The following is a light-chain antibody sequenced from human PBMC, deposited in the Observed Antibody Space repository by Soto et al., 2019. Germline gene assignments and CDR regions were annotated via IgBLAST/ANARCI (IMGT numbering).Light chain of an antibody. CDR3: SSYTDSSNYV. J-gene: IGLJ1*01. CDR1: SSDLAIYNY. Sequence: QFGLTQPASASGSPEKSITISCTGPSSDLAIYNYVSWYQQQPGKAPKLMIYQVTNRPSGVSNRFSGSRSGNTASLTISGLQAEDEADYYCSSYTDSSNYVFGTGTKVTVL. V-gene: IGLV2-14*01. CDR2: QVT.